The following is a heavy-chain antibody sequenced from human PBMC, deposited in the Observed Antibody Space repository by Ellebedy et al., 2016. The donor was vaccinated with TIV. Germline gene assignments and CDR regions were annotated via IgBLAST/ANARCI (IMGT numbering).Heavy chain of an antibody. Sequence: GGSLRLXXTTSGFTFGDYGMSWFRQAPGKGLEWVGFIRSKAYGGTTQYAASVKGRFSISRDDSKSIAFLQMNSLNTEDTAVYFCTRDSEDLVSYGMDVWGQGTTVTVSS. V-gene: IGHV3-49*03. J-gene: IGHJ6*02. CDR3: TRDSEDLVSYGMDV. D-gene: IGHD3/OR15-3a*01. CDR1: GFTFGDYG. CDR2: IRSKAYGGTT.